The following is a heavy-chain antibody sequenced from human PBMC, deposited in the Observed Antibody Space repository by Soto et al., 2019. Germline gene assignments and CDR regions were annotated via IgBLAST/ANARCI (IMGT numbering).Heavy chain of an antibody. V-gene: IGHV3-33*01. CDR3: ARDRMTTVTQFDY. Sequence: QVQLVESGGGVVQPGRSLRLSCAASGFTFSSYGMHWVRQAPGKGLEWVAVIWYDGSNKYYVDSVKGRFTISRDNSKNTVYLQMNSLRAEDTAVYYCARDRMTTVTQFDYWGQGTLVTVSS. CDR2: IWYDGSNK. J-gene: IGHJ4*02. D-gene: IGHD4-17*01. CDR1: GFTFSSYG.